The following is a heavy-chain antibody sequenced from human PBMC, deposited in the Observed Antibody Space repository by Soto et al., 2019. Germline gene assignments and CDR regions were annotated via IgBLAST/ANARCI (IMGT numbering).Heavy chain of an antibody. CDR2: ISSSSNTI. J-gene: IGHJ3*02. Sequence: EVPLVESGGGLVQPGGSLRLSCAASGFTFSSYNMNWVRQASGKGLEWVSYISSSSNTIYYADSVKGRFTISRDNAKNSLYLQMNSLRPEDTAVYYCARRSLGTSLDAFDIWGQGTMVTVSS. V-gene: IGHV3-48*01. CDR3: ARRSLGTSLDAFDI. CDR1: GFTFSSYN. D-gene: IGHD6-13*01.